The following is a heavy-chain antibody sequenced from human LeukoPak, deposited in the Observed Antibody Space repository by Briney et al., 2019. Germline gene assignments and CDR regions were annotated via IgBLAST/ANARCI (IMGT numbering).Heavy chain of an antibody. CDR2: ISYDGSNK. V-gene: IGHV3-33*05. CDR3: AREHSGYDFPGRDYYYMDV. Sequence: GGSLRLSCEASGFTFDNYVMHWVRQAPGKGLEWVAVISYDGSNKYYADSVKGRFTISRDNAKNSLYLQMNSLRAEDTAVYYCAREHSGYDFPGRDYYYMDVWGKGTTVTVSS. CDR1: GFTFDNYV. D-gene: IGHD5-12*01. J-gene: IGHJ6*03.